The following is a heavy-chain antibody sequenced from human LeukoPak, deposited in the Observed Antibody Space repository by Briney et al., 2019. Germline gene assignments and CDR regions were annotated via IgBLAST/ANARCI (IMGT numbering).Heavy chain of an antibody. CDR2: IYYSGST. Sequence: SETLSLTCTVSGGSISSSSYYWGWIRQPPGKGLEWIGSIYYSGSTCYNPSLKSRVTISVDTSKNQFSLKLSSVTAADTAVYYCARATYIYGSGSYLPSIFDYWGQGTLVTVSS. CDR1: GGSISSSSYY. V-gene: IGHV4-39*01. CDR3: ARATYIYGSGSYLPSIFDY. J-gene: IGHJ4*02. D-gene: IGHD3-10*01.